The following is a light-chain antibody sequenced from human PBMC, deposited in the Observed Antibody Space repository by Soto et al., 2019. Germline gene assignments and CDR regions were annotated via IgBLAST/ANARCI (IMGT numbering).Light chain of an antibody. J-gene: IGKJ5*01. Sequence: EIVLTQSPCTLSLSPGERATLSCRASQSVRSTYLAWYQQKPGQAPRLLIYGASSRATGIPDRFSGSGSGTDFTLTISRLEPEDFAVYFSQQYGNSPRTFGQGTRL. CDR1: QSVRSTY. CDR2: GAS. V-gene: IGKV3-20*01. CDR3: QQYGNSPRT.